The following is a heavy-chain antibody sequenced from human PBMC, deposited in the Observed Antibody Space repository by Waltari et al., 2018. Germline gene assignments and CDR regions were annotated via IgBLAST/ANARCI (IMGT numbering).Heavy chain of an antibody. D-gene: IGHD6-13*01. CDR2: INPNSGGT. V-gene: IGHV1-2*06. CDR1: GYTFTGYY. CDR3: ARDPPGIAAAGKGDY. J-gene: IGHJ4*02. Sequence: QVQLVQSGAEVKKPGASVKVSCKASGYTFTGYYMHWVRQAPGQGLEWMGRINPNSGGTNYAQKFQGRVTMTRDTSISTAYMELSSLRSDDTAVYYCARDPPGIAAAGKGDYWGQGTLVTVSS.